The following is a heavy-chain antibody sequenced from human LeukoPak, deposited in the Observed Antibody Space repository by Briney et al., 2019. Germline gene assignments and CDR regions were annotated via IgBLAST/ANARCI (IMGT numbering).Heavy chain of an antibody. CDR2: INPSGGST. Sequence: ASVKVSCKASGYTFTTYYMHWVRQAPGQGLEWMGIINPSGGSTGYAQKFQGRVTMTRDTSTSTVYMQLSSLRSEDTAVYYCAAGDLVYDYWGQGTLVTVSS. J-gene: IGHJ4*02. CDR3: AAGDLVYDY. V-gene: IGHV1-46*01. CDR1: GYTFTTYY. D-gene: IGHD4-17*01.